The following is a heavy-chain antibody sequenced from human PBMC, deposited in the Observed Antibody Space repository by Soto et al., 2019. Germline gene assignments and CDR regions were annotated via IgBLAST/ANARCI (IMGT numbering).Heavy chain of an antibody. CDR3: ARVSSSSWDEIDY. D-gene: IGHD6-13*01. V-gene: IGHV4-30-4*01. J-gene: IGHJ4*02. Sequence: SETLSLTCTVSGGSISSGDYYWSWIRQPPGKGLEWIGYIYYSGSTYYNPSLKSRVTISVDTSKNQFSLKLSSVTAADTAVYYCARVSSSSWDEIDYWGQGTLVTVSS. CDR1: GGSISSGDYY. CDR2: IYYSGST.